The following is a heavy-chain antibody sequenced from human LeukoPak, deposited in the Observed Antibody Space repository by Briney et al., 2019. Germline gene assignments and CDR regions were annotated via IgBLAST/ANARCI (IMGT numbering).Heavy chain of an antibody. J-gene: IGHJ3*02. CDR1: GGSISSGGYY. CDR2: IYYSGST. CDR3: AREHGVLLWFGELWGAFDI. Sequence: SQTLSLTCTVSGGSISSGGYYRSWIRQHPGKGLEWIGYIYYSGSTYYNPSLKSRVTISVDTSKNQFSLKLSSVTAADTAVYYCAREHGVLLWFGELWGAFDIWGQGTMVTVSS. D-gene: IGHD3-10*01. V-gene: IGHV4-31*03.